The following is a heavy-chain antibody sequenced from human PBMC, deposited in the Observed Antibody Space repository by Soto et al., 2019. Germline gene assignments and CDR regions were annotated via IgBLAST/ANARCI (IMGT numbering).Heavy chain of an antibody. CDR2: INAGNGNT. CDR1: GYTFTSYA. Sequence: ASVKVSCKASGYTFTSYAMHWVRQAPGQRREGMGWINAGNGNTKYSQKFQGRVTITRDTSASTAYMELSSLRSEDTAVYYCGRDRGYCSGGICSSDPSVDYYCMDVWGQGTTVTVSS. CDR3: GRDRGYCSGGICSSDPSVDYYCMDV. V-gene: IGHV1-3*01. J-gene: IGHJ6*02. D-gene: IGHD2-15*01.